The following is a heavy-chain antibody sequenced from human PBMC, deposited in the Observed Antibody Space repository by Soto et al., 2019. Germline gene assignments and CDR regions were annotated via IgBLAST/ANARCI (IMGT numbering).Heavy chain of an antibody. D-gene: IGHD3-22*01. Sequence: QVQVVQSGAEVKKPGSSVKVSCKASGGSFSNYGISWVRQAPGQGLEWMGGIIPVFGTPHYAQKSQDRVTITSDESTSTVYMEVSGLTSEGTPVYYCARGDATKIIVTTYYGLDVWGQGTTVTVSS. V-gene: IGHV1-69*05. J-gene: IGHJ6*02. CDR2: IIPVFGTP. CDR3: ARGDATKIIVTTYYGLDV. CDR1: GGSFSNYG.